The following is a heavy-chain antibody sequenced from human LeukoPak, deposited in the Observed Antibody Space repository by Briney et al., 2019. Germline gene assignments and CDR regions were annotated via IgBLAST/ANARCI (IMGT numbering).Heavy chain of an antibody. D-gene: IGHD2-15*01. CDR2: ISSSSSYI. CDR3: ARDEVVMVVAAIDY. CDR1: GFTFSSYS. V-gene: IGHV3-21*06. J-gene: IGHJ4*02. Sequence: PGGSLRLSCAASGFTFSSYSMNWVRQAPGKGLEWVSSISSSSSYIYYADSVKGRFTISRDNAKNSLYLQMNSLRAEDTAVYYCARDEVVMVVAAIDYWGQGTLVTVSS.